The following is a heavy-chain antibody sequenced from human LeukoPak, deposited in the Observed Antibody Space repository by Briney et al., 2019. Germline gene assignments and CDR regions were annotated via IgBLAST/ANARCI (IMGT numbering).Heavy chain of an antibody. CDR2: INPSDSSA. CDR3: ARGQYYSDTINYYSRHDAFDI. J-gene: IGHJ3*02. CDR1: GYSFTNYY. D-gene: IGHD3-22*01. Sequence: GASVKVSCKASGYSFTNYYIHWVRQAPGQGLEWMGMINPSDSSATYPQKFQGRVTMTRDTSTSTVYMELSSLRSEDTAVYYCARGQYYSDTINYYSRHDAFDIWGQGTMVTVSS. V-gene: IGHV1-46*01.